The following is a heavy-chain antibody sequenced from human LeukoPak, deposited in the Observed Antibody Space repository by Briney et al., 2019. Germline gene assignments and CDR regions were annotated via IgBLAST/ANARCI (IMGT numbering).Heavy chain of an antibody. CDR1: GDTFTGNY. Sequence: GASVKVSCKGSGDTFTGNYINWVRQAPGQGLEWMGIIIPSGGSTSYAQKFQGGVTMTRDTSTSTAYMELSSLRSEDTAVYYCARAWVLRYIDYWGQGTLVTVSS. CDR3: ARAWVLRYIDY. J-gene: IGHJ4*02. V-gene: IGHV1-46*01. CDR2: IIPSGGST. D-gene: IGHD1-26*01.